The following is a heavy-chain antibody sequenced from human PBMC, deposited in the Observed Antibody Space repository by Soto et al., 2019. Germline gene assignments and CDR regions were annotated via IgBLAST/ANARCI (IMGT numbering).Heavy chain of an antibody. D-gene: IGHD6-6*01. V-gene: IGHV3-74*01. CDR1: GFTFSSYW. J-gene: IGHJ6*03. CDR2: INSDGSST. Sequence: GGSLRLSCAASGFTFSSYWMHWVRQAPGKGLVWVSRINSDGSSTSYADSVKGRFTISRDNAKNTLYLQMNSLRAEDTAVYYCARGYRGIAARPGKLYYYYYYMDVWGKGTTVTVSS. CDR3: ARGYRGIAARPGKLYYYYYYMDV.